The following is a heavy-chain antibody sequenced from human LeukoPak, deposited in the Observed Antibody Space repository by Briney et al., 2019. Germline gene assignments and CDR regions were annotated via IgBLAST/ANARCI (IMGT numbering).Heavy chain of an antibody. CDR1: GFTFSSYA. D-gene: IGHD6-19*01. Sequence: GGSLRLSCAASGFTFSSYAMSWVRQAPGKGLEWVSAISGSGGSTYYADSVKGRFTISRDNAKNSLYLQMNSLRAEDTAVYYCARDDNQWLVGGPPTRYGMDVWGQGTTVTVSS. CDR3: ARDDNQWLVGGPPTRYGMDV. V-gene: IGHV3-23*01. J-gene: IGHJ6*02. CDR2: ISGSGGST.